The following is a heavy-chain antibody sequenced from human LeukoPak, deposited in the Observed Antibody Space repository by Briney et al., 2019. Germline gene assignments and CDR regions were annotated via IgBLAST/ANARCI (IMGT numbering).Heavy chain of an antibody. Sequence: GGSLRLSCAASGFTFSSFGMSWVRQAPGKGLEWVSAISSSGGSTYYADSVKGRFTISRDNAKNSLYLQMNSLRAEDTAVYYCARGFSSMCDYWGQGTLVTVSS. CDR3: ARGFSSMCDY. V-gene: IGHV3-23*01. J-gene: IGHJ4*02. CDR2: ISSSGGST. CDR1: GFTFSSFG. D-gene: IGHD6-13*01.